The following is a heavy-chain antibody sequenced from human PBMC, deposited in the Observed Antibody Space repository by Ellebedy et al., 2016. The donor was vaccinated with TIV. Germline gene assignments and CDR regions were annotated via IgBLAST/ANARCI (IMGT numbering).Heavy chain of an antibody. V-gene: IGHV4-61*01. D-gene: IGHD2-8*01. CDR2: IYYSGNT. CDR3: ARGLGVFDP. CDR1: GGSVSSGSYY. J-gene: IGHJ5*02. Sequence: SETLSLTXTVSGGSVSSGSYYWSWIRQPPGKGLEWIGYIYYSGNTNYNPSLKSRVTISVDTSKNQFSLKLSSVTAADTAVYYCARGLGVFDPWGQGTLVTVSS.